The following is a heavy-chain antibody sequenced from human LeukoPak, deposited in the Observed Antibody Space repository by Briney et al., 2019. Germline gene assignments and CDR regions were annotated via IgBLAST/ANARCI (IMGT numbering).Heavy chain of an antibody. CDR1: GFTFSSYG. J-gene: IGHJ4*02. D-gene: IGHD5-18*01. V-gene: IGHV3-30*19. Sequence: PGGSLRLSCAASGFTFSSYGMHWVRQAPGKGLEWVAVISYDGSNKYYADSVKGRFTISRDNSKNTLYLQMNSLRAEDTAVYYCARDQGYGPAFDYWGQGTLVTVSS. CDR2: ISYDGSNK. CDR3: ARDQGYGPAFDY.